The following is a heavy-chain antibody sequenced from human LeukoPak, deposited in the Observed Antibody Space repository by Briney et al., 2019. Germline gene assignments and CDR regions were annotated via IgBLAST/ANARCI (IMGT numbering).Heavy chain of an antibody. CDR2: INHSGST. J-gene: IGHJ3*02. D-gene: IGHD3-3*01. CDR1: GESISGYY. Sequence: NSSETLSLTCAVYGESISGYYWSWIRQPPGKGLEGIGEINHSGSTNYNPSLKSRVTISVDTSKNQFSLKLSSVTAADTAVYYCARHKLGVVRFAFDIWGQGTMVTVSS. V-gene: IGHV4-34*01. CDR3: ARHKLGVVRFAFDI.